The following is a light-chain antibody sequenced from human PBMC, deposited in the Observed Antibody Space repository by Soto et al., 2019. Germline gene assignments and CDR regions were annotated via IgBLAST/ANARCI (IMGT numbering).Light chain of an antibody. V-gene: IGLV1-47*01. CDR2: QNN. CDR1: SSNIGSNS. J-gene: IGLJ2*01. Sequence: QSVLTQPPSASGTPGQRVTISCSGRSSNIGSNSVYWYQQLPGTAPKLLIYQNNQRPSGVPDRFSGSKSGTSASLAISGLRSEDEADYYCATWDVSLSVVVFGGGTKVTVL. CDR3: ATWDVSLSVVV.